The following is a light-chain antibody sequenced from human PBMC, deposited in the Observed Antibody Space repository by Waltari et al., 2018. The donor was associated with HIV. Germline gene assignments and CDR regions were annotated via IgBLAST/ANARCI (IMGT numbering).Light chain of an antibody. CDR1: SSNIGSNT. CDR3: AAWDGSLSGYV. Sequence: QSVLTQPPSASGTPGQRVTISCSGSSSNIGSNTINWYQQPPGTAPKLLIFSYNQRPSGVPDRFSGSKSGTSASLAISGLQSEDEARYYCAAWDGSLSGYVFGTGTTVTVL. J-gene: IGLJ1*01. V-gene: IGLV1-44*01. CDR2: SYN.